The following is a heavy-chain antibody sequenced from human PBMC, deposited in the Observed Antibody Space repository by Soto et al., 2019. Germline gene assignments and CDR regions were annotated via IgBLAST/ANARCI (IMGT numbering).Heavy chain of an antibody. CDR3: ARGGGDYDSSGYYGGAFDI. J-gene: IGHJ3*02. D-gene: IGHD3-22*01. CDR1: GGTFSSYA. V-gene: IGHV1-69*01. Sequence: QVQLVQSGAEVKKPGSSVKVSCKASGGTFSSYAISWVRQAPGQGLEWMGGIIPIFGTANYAQKFQGRVTITADESTSTAYMGLSSLRSEDTAVYYCARGGGDYDSSGYYGGAFDIWGQGTMVTVSS. CDR2: IIPIFGTA.